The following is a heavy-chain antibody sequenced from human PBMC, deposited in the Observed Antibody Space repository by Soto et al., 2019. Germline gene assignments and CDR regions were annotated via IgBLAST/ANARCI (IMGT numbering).Heavy chain of an antibody. CDR1: GFTVSSNY. CDR2: IYSGGST. J-gene: IGHJ6*02. V-gene: IGHV3-53*01. CDR3: AREVVVPAAIGRPYYYYGMDV. D-gene: IGHD2-2*01. Sequence: TGGSLRLSCAASGFTVSSNYMSWVRQAPGKGLEWVSVIYSGGSTYYADSVKGRFTISRDNSKNTLYLQMNSLRAEDTAVYYCAREVVVPAAIGRPYYYYGMDVWGQGTTVTVSS.